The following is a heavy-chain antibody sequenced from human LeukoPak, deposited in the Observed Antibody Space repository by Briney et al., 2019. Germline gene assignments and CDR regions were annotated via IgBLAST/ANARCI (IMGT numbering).Heavy chain of an antibody. CDR2: INSDGSST. CDR1: GFPFSSYW. J-gene: IGHJ4*02. CDR3: ARGGSSSWYGS. Sequence: PGGSLRLSCAASGFPFSSYWMHWVRQAPGKGLVWVSRINSDGSSTSYADSVKGRFTISRDNAKNTLWLQMNSLRAEDTAVYYCARGGSSSWYGSWGQGTLVTVSS. V-gene: IGHV3-74*01. D-gene: IGHD6-13*01.